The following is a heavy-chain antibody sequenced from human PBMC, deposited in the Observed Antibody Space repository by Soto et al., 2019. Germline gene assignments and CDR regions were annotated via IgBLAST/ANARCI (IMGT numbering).Heavy chain of an antibody. CDR1: GYTFTSYD. CDR2: MNPNSGNT. D-gene: IGHD4-4*01. Sequence: ASVKVSCKASGYTFTSYDINWVRQATGQGLEWMGWMNPNSGNTGYAQKFQGRVTMTRNTSISTAYMELSSLRSEDTAVYYCARGLHSNYYYYYMDVWGKGTTVPVSS. CDR3: ARGLHSNYYYYYMDV. V-gene: IGHV1-8*01. J-gene: IGHJ6*03.